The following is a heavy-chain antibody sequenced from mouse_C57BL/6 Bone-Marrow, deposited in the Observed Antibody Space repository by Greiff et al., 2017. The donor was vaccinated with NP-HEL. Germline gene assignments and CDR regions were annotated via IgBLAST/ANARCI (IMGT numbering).Heavy chain of an antibody. V-gene: IGHV1-81*01. CDR3: AGRRFDY. CDR1: GYTFTSYG. D-gene: IGHD2-12*01. Sequence: VKLVESGAELARPGASVKLSCKASGYTFTSYGISWVKQRTGQGLEWIGEIYPRSGNTYSNEKFKGKATLTADKSSSTAYMELRSLTSEDAAVYFCAGRRFDYWGQGTTLTVSS. J-gene: IGHJ2*01. CDR2: IYPRSGNT.